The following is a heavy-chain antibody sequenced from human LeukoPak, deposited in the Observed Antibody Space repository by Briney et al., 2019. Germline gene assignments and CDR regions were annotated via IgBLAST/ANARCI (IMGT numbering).Heavy chain of an antibody. V-gene: IGHV3-21*01. CDR3: ARAYNWNDAGDY. Sequence: GGSLRLSCAASGFTFSSYSMTWVRQAPGKGLEWVSSISSSSSHIYYADSVKGRFTISRDNAKNSLYLQMNSLRAEDTAVYYCARAYNWNDAGDYWGQGTLVTVSS. CDR1: GFTFSSYS. J-gene: IGHJ4*02. CDR2: ISSSSSHI. D-gene: IGHD1-1*01.